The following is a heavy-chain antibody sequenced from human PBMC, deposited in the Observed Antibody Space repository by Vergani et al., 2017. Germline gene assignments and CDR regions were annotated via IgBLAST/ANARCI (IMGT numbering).Heavy chain of an antibody. D-gene: IGHD7-27*01. CDR2: IYYSGST. V-gene: IGHV4-31*03. CDR1: GGSISSCGYY. J-gene: IGHJ4*02. Sequence: QVQLQESGPGLVKPSQTLSLTCTVSGGSISSCGYYWSWIRQHPGKGLEWIGYIYYSGSTYYNPSLQSRVTISVDTSKNQFSLKLSSVTAADTAVYYCARESWGLGGGFDYWGQGTLVTVSS. CDR3: ARESWGLGGGFDY.